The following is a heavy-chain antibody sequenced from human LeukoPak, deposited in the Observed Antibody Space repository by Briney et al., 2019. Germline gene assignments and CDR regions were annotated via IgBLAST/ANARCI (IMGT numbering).Heavy chain of an antibody. CDR3: AKDGSSSWYYYFDY. J-gene: IGHJ4*02. Sequence: GGSPRLSCAASGFTFSSYAMSWVRQAPGKGLEWVSVISGSGGSTYYADSVKGRFTISRDNSKNTLYLQMNSLRAEDTAVYYCAKDGSSSWYYYFDYWGQGTLVTVSS. V-gene: IGHV3-23*01. CDR2: ISGSGGST. D-gene: IGHD6-13*01. CDR1: GFTFSSYA.